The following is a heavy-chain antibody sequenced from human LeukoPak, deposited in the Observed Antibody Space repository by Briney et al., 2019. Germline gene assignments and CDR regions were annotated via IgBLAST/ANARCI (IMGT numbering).Heavy chain of an antibody. Sequence: GASVKVSCKASGYTFTSYYMHWVRQAPGQGLEWMGIINPSGGSTSYAQKFQGRVTMTRDMSTSTVYMELGSLRSEDTAVYYCARDTGLRYFDWLLGINWFDPWGQGTLVTVSS. D-gene: IGHD3-9*01. CDR1: GYTFTSYY. CDR3: ARDTGLRYFDWLLGINWFDP. V-gene: IGHV1-46*01. CDR2: INPSGGST. J-gene: IGHJ5*02.